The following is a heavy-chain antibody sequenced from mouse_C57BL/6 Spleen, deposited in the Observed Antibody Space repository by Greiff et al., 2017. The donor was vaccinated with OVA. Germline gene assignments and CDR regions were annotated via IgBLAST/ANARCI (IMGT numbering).Heavy chain of an antibody. V-gene: IGHV5-4*03. D-gene: IGHD2-1*01. J-gene: IGHJ2*01. Sequence: EVMLVESGGGLVKPGGSLKLSCAASGFTFSSYAMSWVRQTPEKRLEWVATISDGGSYTYYPDNVKGRFTISRDNAKNNLYLQRSHLKSEDTAMYYCARGDGNYGYWGQGTTLTVSS. CDR3: ARGDGNYGY. CDR1: GFTFSSYA. CDR2: ISDGGSYT.